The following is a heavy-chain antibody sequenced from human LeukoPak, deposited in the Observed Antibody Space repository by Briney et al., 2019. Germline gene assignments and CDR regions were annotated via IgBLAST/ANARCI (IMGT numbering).Heavy chain of an antibody. CDR2: ISGSGGST. CDR3: GKDPTIVLRYFDWLPTTFDY. J-gene: IGHJ4*02. D-gene: IGHD3-9*01. V-gene: IGHV3-23*01. Sequence: PGGSLRLSCAASGFTFSSYAMSWVRQAPGKGLEWVSAISGSGGSTYYADSVKGRFTISRDNSKNTLYLQMNSLRAEDTAVYYCGKDPTIVLRYFDWLPTTFDYWGQGTLVTVSS. CDR1: GFTFSSYA.